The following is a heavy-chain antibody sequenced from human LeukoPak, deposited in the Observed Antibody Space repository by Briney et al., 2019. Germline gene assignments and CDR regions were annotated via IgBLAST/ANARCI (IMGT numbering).Heavy chain of an antibody. CDR3: ARDREAYCGGDCYSGFDY. Sequence: SVKVSCKASGGTFSSYAISWVRQAPGQGLEWMGGIIPIFGTANYARKFQGRVTITADESTSTAYMELSSLRSEDTAVYYCARDREAYCGGDCYSGFDYWGQGTLVTVSS. D-gene: IGHD2-21*02. CDR2: IIPIFGTA. V-gene: IGHV1-69*01. CDR1: GGTFSSYA. J-gene: IGHJ4*02.